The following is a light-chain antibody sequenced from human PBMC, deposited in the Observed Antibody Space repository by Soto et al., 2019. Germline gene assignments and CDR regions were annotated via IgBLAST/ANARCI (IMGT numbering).Light chain of an antibody. CDR3: QQYYNWPPYA. CDR2: GAS. Sequence: EIVMTQSPATLSVSPGERATLSCRASRSVSSNLAWFQQKPGQAPRPLIYGASTRATGIPVRFSGSGSGTEFTLTISSLQSEDFAVCFCQQYYNWPPYAFGQGSKLEI. J-gene: IGKJ2*01. CDR1: RSVSSN. V-gene: IGKV3-15*01.